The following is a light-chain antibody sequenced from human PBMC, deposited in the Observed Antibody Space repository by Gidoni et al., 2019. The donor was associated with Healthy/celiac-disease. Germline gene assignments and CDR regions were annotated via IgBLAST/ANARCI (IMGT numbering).Light chain of an antibody. CDR2: GAS. Sequence: EIVMTPSPATLSVSPGERATLSCRASQSVSSHVAWYQQKPCQAPRLLIYGASTRPTGIPARFSGSGSGKEFTLTISSLQSEDVAVYYCQQYNNWPRTFGGGTKVEIK. CDR1: QSVSSH. CDR3: QQYNNWPRT. V-gene: IGKV3-15*01. J-gene: IGKJ4*01.